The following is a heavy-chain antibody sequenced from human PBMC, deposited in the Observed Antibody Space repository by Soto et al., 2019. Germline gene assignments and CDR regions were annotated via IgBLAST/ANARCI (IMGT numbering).Heavy chain of an antibody. D-gene: IGHD1-20*01. CDR2: ISGSGGST. Sequence: GGSLRLSCAASGFTFSSYAMSWVRQAPGKGLEWVSAISGSGGSTYYADSVNGRFTISRDNSKNTLYLQMNSLRAEDTAVYYCAKDLEPYNWNNWFDPWGQGTLVTVSS. CDR3: AKDLEPYNWNNWFDP. V-gene: IGHV3-23*01. CDR1: GFTFSSYA. J-gene: IGHJ5*02.